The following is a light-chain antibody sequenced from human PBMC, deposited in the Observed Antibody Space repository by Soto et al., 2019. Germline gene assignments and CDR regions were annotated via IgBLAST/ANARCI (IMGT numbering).Light chain of an antibody. Sequence: DIQMTQSPSSLSASLGDRVTITCRASQSISNFFNWVQHKPGNAPKVLISAASTLQSGVPPRFSGSESGTEFTLTIISLQPEDSASYYCHQYYNSVLTFGGWTKVEIK. V-gene: IGKV1-39*01. CDR2: AAS. CDR3: HQYYNSVLT. J-gene: IGKJ4*01. CDR1: QSISNF.